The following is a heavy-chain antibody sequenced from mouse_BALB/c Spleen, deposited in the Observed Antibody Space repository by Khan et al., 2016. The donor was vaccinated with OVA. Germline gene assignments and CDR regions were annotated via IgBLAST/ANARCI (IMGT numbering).Heavy chain of an antibody. CDR2: ISTYYDDA. CDR3: ARGVRFAY. Sequence: QVRLQQSGAELVRPGVSVKISCKGSGYTFTDYAMHWVKQSHAKSLEWIGVISTYYDDADYNQRFQGKASMTVDRSSSSAYLELARLTSEDSAIYYVARGVRFAYWGQGTMVTVSA. V-gene: IGHV1S137*01. CDR1: GYTFTDYA. J-gene: IGHJ3*01.